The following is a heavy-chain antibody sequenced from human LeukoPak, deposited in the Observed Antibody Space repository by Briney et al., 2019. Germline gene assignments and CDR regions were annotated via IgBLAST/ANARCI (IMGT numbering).Heavy chain of an antibody. CDR3: AKSGLNRFDY. J-gene: IGHJ4*02. CDR1: GFTFSNHV. Sequence: GGSLRLSCAASGFTFSNHVMIWVRQAPGKGLEWVSGITASGDSTYYADSVEGRFTMSRDNSKNTVYLQMNSLRVDDTAVYYCAKSGLNRFDYWGQGTLVTVSS. V-gene: IGHV3-23*01. CDR2: ITASGDST. D-gene: IGHD2-15*01.